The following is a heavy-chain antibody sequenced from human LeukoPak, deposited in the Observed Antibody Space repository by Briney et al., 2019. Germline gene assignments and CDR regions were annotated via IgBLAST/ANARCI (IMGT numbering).Heavy chain of an antibody. J-gene: IGHJ4*02. CDR3: ARDVKTRYCSSTSCYVPFDY. Sequence: GGSLRLSCAASGFTFSDYYMSWIRQAPGKGLEWVSYISSSGSTIYYADSVKGRFTISRDNAKNSLYPQMNSLRAEDTAVYYCARDVKTRYCSSTSCYVPFDYWGQGTLVTVSS. D-gene: IGHD2-2*01. CDR2: ISSSGSTI. CDR1: GFTFSDYY. V-gene: IGHV3-11*04.